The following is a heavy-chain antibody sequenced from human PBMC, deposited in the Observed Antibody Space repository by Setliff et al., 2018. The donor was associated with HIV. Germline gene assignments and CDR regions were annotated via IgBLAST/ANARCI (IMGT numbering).Heavy chain of an antibody. Sequence: GGSLRLSCTASGFTFDDYAMYWVRQAPGKALEWVSLIEWHGGRTFYADSVEGRFTISRDNTENSLYLQMHSLRPDDTAFYYCVKATGSVLGTYYFDLWGQGTLVTVSS. D-gene: IGHD3-16*01. CDR2: IEWHGGRT. CDR3: VKATGSVLGTYYFDL. V-gene: IGHV3-43D*04. J-gene: IGHJ4*02. CDR1: GFTFDDYA.